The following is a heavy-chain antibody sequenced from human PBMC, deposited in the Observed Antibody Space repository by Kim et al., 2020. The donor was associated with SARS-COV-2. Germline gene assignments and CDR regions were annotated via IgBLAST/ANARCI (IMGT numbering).Heavy chain of an antibody. CDR2: IWYDGSNK. Sequence: GGSLRLSCAASGFTFSSYGMHWVRQAPGKGLEWVAVIWYDGSNKYYADSVKGRFTISRDNSKNTLYLQMNSLRAEDTAVYYCARDREQQLVRRAPNWFDPWGQGTLVTVSS. CDR1: GFTFSSYG. J-gene: IGHJ5*02. CDR3: ARDREQQLVRRAPNWFDP. D-gene: IGHD6-13*01. V-gene: IGHV3-33*01.